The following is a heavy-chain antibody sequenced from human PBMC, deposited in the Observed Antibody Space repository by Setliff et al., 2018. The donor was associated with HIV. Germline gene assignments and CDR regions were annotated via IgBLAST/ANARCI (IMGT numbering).Heavy chain of an antibody. CDR1: GFIFSNHD. D-gene: IGHD6-6*01. CDR2: ISSSSSYI. CDR3: ARGGISIAARPIDY. Sequence: PGGSLRLSCEASGFIFSNHDFHWVRQAAAKGLEWVSSISSSSSYIYYADSVKGRFTISRDNAKNSLFLQMHSLRAADTAVYYCARGGISIAARPIDYWGQGTLVTVSS. V-gene: IGHV3-21*01. J-gene: IGHJ4*02.